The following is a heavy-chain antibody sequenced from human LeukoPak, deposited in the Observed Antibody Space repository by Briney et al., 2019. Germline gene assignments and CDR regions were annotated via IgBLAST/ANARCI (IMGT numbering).Heavy chain of an antibody. CDR1: GGSIGRYY. CDR2: IYISGST. V-gene: IGHV4-4*07. Sequence: SETLSLTCSVSGGSIGRYYWSCIRQPAGKGLEWIGRIYISGSTNYNPSLKSRITMSVDTSKNQFPLKLSSVTAADTAVYYCARGSWYYGMDVWGQGTTVTVSS. J-gene: IGHJ6*02. CDR3: ARGSWYYGMDV. D-gene: IGHD3-10*01.